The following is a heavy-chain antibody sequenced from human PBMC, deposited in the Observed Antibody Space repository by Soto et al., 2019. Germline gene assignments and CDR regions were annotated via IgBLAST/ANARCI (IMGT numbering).Heavy chain of an antibody. V-gene: IGHV3-30-3*01. J-gene: IGHJ6*02. CDR3: ARDAIYYDFWSGYYTPSYYYYYGMDV. Sequence: TCTVSGCSISSYYWSWVRQAPGNGLEWVAVISEDGSNKYYADSVKGRFTISRDNSKNTLYLQMNSLRAEDTAVYYCARDAIYYDFWSGYYTPSYYYYYGMDVWGQGTTVTVSS. D-gene: IGHD3-3*01. CDR1: GCSISSYY. CDR2: ISEDGSNK.